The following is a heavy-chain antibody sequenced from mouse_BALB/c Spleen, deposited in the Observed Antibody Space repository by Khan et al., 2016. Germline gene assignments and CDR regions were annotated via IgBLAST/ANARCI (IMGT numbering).Heavy chain of an antibody. CDR2: IRLKSNNYAT. J-gene: IGHJ1*01. CDR1: GFTFSKYW. V-gene: IGHV6-6*02. CDR3: TRDGYFDV. Sequence: EVKLEESGGGLVQPGGSMKLSCVASGFTFSKYWMNWVRQSPEKGLEWVAEIRLKSNNYATHYAESVKGRFTISRDDSKSSVYLQMNNLRAEDTGIYYCTRDGYFDVWGAGTTVTVSS.